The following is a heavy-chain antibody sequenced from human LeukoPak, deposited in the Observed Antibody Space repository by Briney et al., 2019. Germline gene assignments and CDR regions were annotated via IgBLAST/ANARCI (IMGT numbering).Heavy chain of an antibody. CDR2: IYSGGST. Sequence: GGSLSLSCAASGFTVSSNYMSWVRQAPGKGLEWVSVIYSGGSTYYADSVKGRFTISRDNSKNTLYLQMNSLRAEDTAVYYCAATGSGSGYWGQGTLVTVSS. D-gene: IGHD3-10*01. CDR3: AATGSGSGY. V-gene: IGHV3-53*01. CDR1: GFTVSSNY. J-gene: IGHJ4*02.